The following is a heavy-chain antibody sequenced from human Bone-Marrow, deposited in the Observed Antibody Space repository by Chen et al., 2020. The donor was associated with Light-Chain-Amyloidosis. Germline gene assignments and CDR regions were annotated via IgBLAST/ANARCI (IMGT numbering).Heavy chain of an antibody. CDR1: GGPFRSGGYY. CDR3: ARETHYYDSGDYYGMDV. Sequence: QVQLQESGPGLVKPSQTLSLTCPFPGGPFRSGGYYWCWIRQHPGKGLEWIGYISYSGSTYYNPSLKSRVTISVDTSKNQFSLKLSSVTAADTAVYYCARETHYYDSGDYYGMDVWGQGTTVTVSS. J-gene: IGHJ6*02. CDR2: ISYSGST. V-gene: IGHV4-31*03. D-gene: IGHD3-22*01.